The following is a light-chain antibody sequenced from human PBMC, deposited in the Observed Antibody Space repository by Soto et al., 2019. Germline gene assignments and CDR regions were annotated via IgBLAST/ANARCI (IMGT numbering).Light chain of an antibody. V-gene: IGKV1-39*01. CDR1: QSISNY. CDR2: AAS. J-gene: IGKJ2*01. CDR3: QQSYSTPHT. Sequence: DIQMTQSPSSLSASVGYSVTITCRASQSISNYLNWYQQKPGKATKLLVYAASSLQSGVPSGFSGSGSGTDFTLTISSLQPDDFATYYCQQSYSTPHTFGQGTKLEIK.